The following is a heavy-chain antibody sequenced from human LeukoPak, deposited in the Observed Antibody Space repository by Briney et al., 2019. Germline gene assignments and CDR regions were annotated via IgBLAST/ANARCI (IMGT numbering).Heavy chain of an antibody. D-gene: IGHD1-26*01. V-gene: IGHV3-30*04. Sequence: PGGSLRLSCAVSGFIFRAYSMHWVRQAPGQGLEWVAPISYDGTNKHYADSVKGRFIISRDNSKDTLYLQMNSLRTEDTALFYCAREGVGATGFDFWGQGTPVTVSS. CDR3: AREGVGATGFDF. CDR2: ISYDGTNK. CDR1: GFIFRAYS. J-gene: IGHJ4*02.